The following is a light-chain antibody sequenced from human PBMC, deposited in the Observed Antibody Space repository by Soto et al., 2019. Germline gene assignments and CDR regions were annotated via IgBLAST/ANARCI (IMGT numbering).Light chain of an antibody. CDR1: NSDVGGYNY. J-gene: IGLJ3*02. V-gene: IGLV2-14*01. CDR2: DVS. CDR3: SSYTSSTTLA. Sequence: QSALTQPASVSGSPGQSITISCTGTNSDVGGYNYVSWYQQHPGKAPKLLICDVSNRPSGVSNRFSGSKSGNTASLTISGLQAEDEADYYCSSYTSSTTLAFGGGTKLTVL.